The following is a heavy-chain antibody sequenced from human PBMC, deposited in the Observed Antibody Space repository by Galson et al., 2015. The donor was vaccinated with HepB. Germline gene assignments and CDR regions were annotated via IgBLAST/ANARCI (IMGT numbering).Heavy chain of an antibody. Sequence: QSGAEVKKPGESLRISCKASGGTFSSYTISWVRQAPGQGLEWMGRIIPILGIANYAQKFQGRVTITADKSTSTAYMELSSLRSEDTAVYYCARDHYGSGSYHYYGMDVWGQGTTVTVSS. D-gene: IGHD3-10*01. CDR3: ARDHYGSGSYHYYGMDV. CDR2: IIPILGIA. J-gene: IGHJ6*02. CDR1: GGTFSSYT. V-gene: IGHV1-69*04.